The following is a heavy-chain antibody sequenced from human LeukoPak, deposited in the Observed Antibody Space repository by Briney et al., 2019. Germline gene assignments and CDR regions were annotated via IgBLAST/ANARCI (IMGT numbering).Heavy chain of an antibody. CDR1: GYTFTSYD. J-gene: IGHJ4*02. Sequence: ASVKVSCKASGYTFTSYDINWVRQATGQGLEWMGWMNPNSGNTGYAQKFQGRVTMTRNTSISTAYMELSSLRSEDTAVYYCARGGLRSDYYGSGSYHFDYWGQGTLVTASS. CDR3: ARGGLRSDYYGSGSYHFDY. V-gene: IGHV1-8*01. CDR2: MNPNSGNT. D-gene: IGHD3-10*01.